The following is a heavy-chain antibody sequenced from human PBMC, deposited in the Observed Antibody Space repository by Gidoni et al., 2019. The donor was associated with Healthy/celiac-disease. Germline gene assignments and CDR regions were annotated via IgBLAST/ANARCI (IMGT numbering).Heavy chain of an antibody. CDR1: GFTSSSYA. CDR3: ARQLGYSGYDFAY. CDR2: ISYDGSNK. V-gene: IGHV3-30-3*01. D-gene: IGHD5-12*01. Sequence: QVQLVESGGGVVQPGRSLRLSCAASGFTSSSYAMHWVRQAPGKGLEWVAVISYDGSNKYYADSVKGRFTISRDNSKNTLYLQMNSLRAEDTAVYYCARQLGYSGYDFAYWGQGTLVTVSS. J-gene: IGHJ4*02.